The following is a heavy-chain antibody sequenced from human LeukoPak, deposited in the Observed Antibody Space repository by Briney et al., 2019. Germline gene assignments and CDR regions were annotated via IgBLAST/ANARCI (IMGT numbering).Heavy chain of an antibody. CDR3: TTDIYDILTGSDASDI. Sequence: GGSLRLSCAASGFTFSNAWMSWVRQAPGKGLEWVGRIKSKTDGGTTDYAAPVKGRFTISRDDSKNTLYLQMNSLKTEDTAVYYCTTDIYDILTGSDASDIWGQGTMVTVSS. CDR2: IKSKTDGGTT. J-gene: IGHJ3*02. V-gene: IGHV3-15*01. D-gene: IGHD3-9*01. CDR1: GFTFSNAW.